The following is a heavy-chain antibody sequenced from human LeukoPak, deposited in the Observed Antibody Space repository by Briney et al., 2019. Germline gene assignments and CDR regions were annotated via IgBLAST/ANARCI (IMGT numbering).Heavy chain of an antibody. CDR2: IYTSGST. CDR1: GGSISSGSYY. CDR3: ARELDIAAAGPFDY. Sequence: SQTLSLTCTVSGGSISSGSYYWSWIRQPAGKGLEWIGRIYTSGSTNYNPSLKSRVTISVDTSKNQFSLKLSSVTAADTAVYYCARELDIAAAGPFDYWGQGTLVTVSS. D-gene: IGHD6-25*01. J-gene: IGHJ4*02. V-gene: IGHV4-61*02.